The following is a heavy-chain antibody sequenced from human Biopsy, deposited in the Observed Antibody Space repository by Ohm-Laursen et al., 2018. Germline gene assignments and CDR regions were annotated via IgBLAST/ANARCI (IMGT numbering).Heavy chain of an antibody. J-gene: IGHJ5*02. Sequence: SDTLSLTRTVSGGSISSETNYWGWIRQPPGKGLEWIGSIFYGGITYYNPSLKSRVTISVDTSKNQFSLNLSSVTGADTAVYYCARHPTGFWFDPWGQGTLVTVSS. CDR3: ARHPTGFWFDP. CDR2: IFYGGIT. CDR1: GGSISSETNY. V-gene: IGHV4-39*01.